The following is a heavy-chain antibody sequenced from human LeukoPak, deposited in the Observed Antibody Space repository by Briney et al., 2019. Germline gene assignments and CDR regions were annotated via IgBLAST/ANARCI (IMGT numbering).Heavy chain of an antibody. CDR3: ARGGGGISSGDY. CDR1: GFTFDDYA. J-gene: IGHJ4*02. Sequence: GGSLRLSCAASGFTFDDYAMHWVRQAPGKGLEWVSGISWNSGSIGYADSVKGRFTISRDNAKNSLYLQMNSLRAEDMALYYCARGGGGISSGDYWGQGTLVTVSS. V-gene: IGHV3-9*03. D-gene: IGHD6-19*01. CDR2: ISWNSGSI.